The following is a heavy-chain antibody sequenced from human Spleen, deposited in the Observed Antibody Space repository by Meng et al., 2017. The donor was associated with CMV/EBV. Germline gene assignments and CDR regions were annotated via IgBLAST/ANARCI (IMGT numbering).Heavy chain of an antibody. V-gene: IGHV3-20*04. D-gene: IGHD5-18*01. CDR3: ARTARKIQLWLEDYYYYGMDV. Sequence: GGSLRLSCAASGFTFDDYGMSWVRQAPGKGLEWVSGINWNGGSTGFADSVKGRFTISRDNAKNSLYLQMNSLRAEDTAVYYCARTARKIQLWLEDYYYYGMDVWGQGTTVTVSS. J-gene: IGHJ6*02. CDR2: INWNGGST. CDR1: GFTFDDYG.